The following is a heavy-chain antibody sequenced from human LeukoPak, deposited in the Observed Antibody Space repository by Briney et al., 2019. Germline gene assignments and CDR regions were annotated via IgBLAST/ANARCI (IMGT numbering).Heavy chain of an antibody. CDR1: GGSVSGGSYY. CDR2: IYYSGST. V-gene: IGHV4-61*01. J-gene: IGHJ5*02. CDR3: ARMTRNWFDP. Sequence: SETLSLTCTVSGGSVSGGSYYWSWIRQPPGKGLEWVGYIYYSGSTNYNPSLKSRVTISVDTSKNQFSLTLSSVTAADTAVYYCARMTRNWFDPWGQGTLVTVSS. D-gene: IGHD2-21*02.